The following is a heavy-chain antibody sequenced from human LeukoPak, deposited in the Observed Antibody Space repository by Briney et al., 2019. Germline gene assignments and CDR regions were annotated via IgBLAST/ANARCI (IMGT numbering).Heavy chain of an antibody. CDR3: AREVRRGYYFDY. CDR2: IYYSGST. Sequence: PSETLSLTCTVSGGSISSYYWSWIRQPPGKGLEWIGYIYYSGSTNYNPSLKSRVTISVDTSKNQSSLKLSSVTAADTAVYYCAREVRRGYYFDYWGQGTLVTVSS. J-gene: IGHJ4*02. V-gene: IGHV4-59*01. D-gene: IGHD2-21*01. CDR1: GGSISSYY.